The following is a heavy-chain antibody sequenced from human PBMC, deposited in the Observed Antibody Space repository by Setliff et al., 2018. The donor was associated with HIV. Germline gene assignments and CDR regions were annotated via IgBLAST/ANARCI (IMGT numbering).Heavy chain of an antibody. V-gene: IGHV4-38-2*01. CDR2: IYYSGST. Sequence: SETLSLTCSVSGYSINSGYFWSWIRQPPGKGLEWIGSIYYSGSTYYNPSLKSRITISIDTSKNQFSLRLSSVTAEDTAVYYCAKGADYDIFTGYYTEYFQNWGQGTLVTVSS. J-gene: IGHJ1*01. CDR3: AKGADYDIFTGYYTEYFQN. CDR1: GYSINSGYF. D-gene: IGHD3-9*01.